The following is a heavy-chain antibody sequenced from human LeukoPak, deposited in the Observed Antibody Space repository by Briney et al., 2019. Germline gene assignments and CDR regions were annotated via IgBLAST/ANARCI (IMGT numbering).Heavy chain of an antibody. J-gene: IGHJ4*02. CDR1: GGSISSGGYY. V-gene: IGHV4-31*03. D-gene: IGHD4-17*01. Sequence: SETLSLTCTVSGGSISSGGYYWSWIRQHPGKGLEWIGYIYYSGSTYYNPSLKSRVSISVDTSKNQFSLKLSSVTAADTAVYYCARSELYGEDEDWGQGTLVTVSS. CDR2: IYYSGST. CDR3: ARSELYGEDED.